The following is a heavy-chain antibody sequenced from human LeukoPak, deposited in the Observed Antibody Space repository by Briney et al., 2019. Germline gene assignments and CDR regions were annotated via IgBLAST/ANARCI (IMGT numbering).Heavy chain of an antibody. V-gene: IGHV4-59*08. J-gene: IGHJ4*02. CDR2: IYYSGST. D-gene: IGHD2-2*01. CDR1: GVSISSYY. CDR3: ARRGYCSSTSCSEDLYYFDY. Sequence: PSETLSLTCTVSGVSISSYYWSWIRQPPGKGLEWIGYIYYSGSTNYNPSLKSRVTISVDTSKNQFSLKLSSVTAADTAVYYCARRGYCSSTSCSEDLYYFDYWGQGTLVTVSS.